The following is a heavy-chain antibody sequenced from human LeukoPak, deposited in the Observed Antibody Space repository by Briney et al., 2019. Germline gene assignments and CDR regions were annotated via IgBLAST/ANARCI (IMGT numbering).Heavy chain of an antibody. V-gene: IGHV3-53*01. CDR3: AREDYSYGPFDY. J-gene: IGHJ4*02. D-gene: IGHD5-18*01. Sequence: GGSLRLSCAASGFTFSNNYMSWVRQAPGKGLEWVSVIYSGGSTYYSDSVKGRFTISRDNSKNTLYLQMNSLRAEDTAVYYCAREDYSYGPFDYWGQGTLVTVSS. CDR2: IYSGGST. CDR1: GFTFSNNY.